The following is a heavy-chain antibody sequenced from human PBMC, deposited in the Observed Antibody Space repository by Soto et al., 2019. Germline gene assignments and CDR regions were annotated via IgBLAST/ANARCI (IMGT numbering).Heavy chain of an antibody. CDR3: ARDFTKSSSWPYYFDY. V-gene: IGHV1-18*01. J-gene: IGHJ4*02. CDR2: ISAYSGST. Sequence: QVQLVQSGAEVKKPGASVKVSCKASGYTFTTYGISWVRQAPGQGLEWMGWISAYSGSTKFAQKLQGRVTMTTDTSTTTAYMELRSLTSDDTAAYYCARDFTKSSSWPYYFDYWGQGTLVTVSS. D-gene: IGHD6-13*01. CDR1: GYTFTTYG.